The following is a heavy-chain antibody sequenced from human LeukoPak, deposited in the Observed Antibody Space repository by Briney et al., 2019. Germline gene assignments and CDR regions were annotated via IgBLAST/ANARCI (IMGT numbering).Heavy chain of an antibody. CDR2: INPNSGGT. CDR3: TRESGSYHGNDY. D-gene: IGHD1-26*01. J-gene: IGHJ4*02. Sequence: ASVKVSCKASGYTFTDYYIHWVRQAPGQGLEWMGRINPNSGGTNYAQKFQGRVTMTGDTSISTAYMELSSLRSDDTAVYYCTRESGSYHGNDYWGQGTLVTVSS. V-gene: IGHV1-2*06. CDR1: GYTFTDYY.